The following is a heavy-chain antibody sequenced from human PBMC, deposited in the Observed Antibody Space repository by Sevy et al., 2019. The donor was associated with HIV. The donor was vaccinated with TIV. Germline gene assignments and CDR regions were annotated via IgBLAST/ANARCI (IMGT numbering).Heavy chain of an antibody. J-gene: IGHJ5*02. CDR2: LSSHNAGST. CDR1: GFIFSNYA. V-gene: IGHV3-64D*06. D-gene: IGHD3-9*01. Sequence: GGSLRLSCSASGFIFSNYAMRWVRQAPGKGLEYVSGLSSHNAGSTYYADSVNGRFTISRDNSKNTLYLQMNSLRTEDTAVYYCVKDRIETILWSKGDWFDPWGQGTLVTVSS. CDR3: VKDRIETILWSKGDWFDP.